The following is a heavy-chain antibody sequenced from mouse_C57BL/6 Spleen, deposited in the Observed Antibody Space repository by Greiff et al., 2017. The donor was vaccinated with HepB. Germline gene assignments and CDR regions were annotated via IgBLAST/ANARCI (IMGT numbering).Heavy chain of an antibody. CDR1: GFTFSSYG. J-gene: IGHJ1*03. V-gene: IGHV5-6*01. CDR3: ARLGDGGYFDV. D-gene: IGHD3-1*01. CDR2: ISSGGSYT. Sequence: EVMLVESGGDLVKPGGSLKLSCAASGFTFSSYGMSWVRQTPDKRLEWVATISSGGSYTYYPDSVKGRFTISRDNAKNTLYLQMSSLKSEDTAMYYCARLGDGGYFDVWGTGTTVTVSS.